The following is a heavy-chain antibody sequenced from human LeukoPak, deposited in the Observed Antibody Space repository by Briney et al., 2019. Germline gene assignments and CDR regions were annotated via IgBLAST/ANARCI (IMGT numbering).Heavy chain of an antibody. Sequence: ASVKVSCKASGYTFTSYGISWVRQAPGQGLEWMGWINTNTGNPTYAQGFTGRFVFSLDTSVSTAYLQISSLKAEDTAVYYCAGCSSTSCYTGFDPWGQGTLVTVSS. CDR2: INTNTGNP. CDR1: GYTFTSYG. CDR3: AGCSSTSCYTGFDP. J-gene: IGHJ5*02. D-gene: IGHD2-2*02. V-gene: IGHV7-4-1*02.